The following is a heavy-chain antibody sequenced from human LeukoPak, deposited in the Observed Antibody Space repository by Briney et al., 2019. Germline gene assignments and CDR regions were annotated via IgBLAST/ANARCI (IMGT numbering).Heavy chain of an antibody. D-gene: IGHD6-13*01. J-gene: IGHJ4*02. Sequence: SETLSLTCTVSGGSISSYYWSWIRQPAGKGQEWIRRIYTSGSTNYNPSLKSRVTMSVDTSKNQFSLKLSSVTAADTAVYYCARVKEAAASLYYFDYWGQGTLVTVSS. CDR3: ARVKEAAASLYYFDY. V-gene: IGHV4-4*07. CDR2: IYTSGST. CDR1: GGSISSYY.